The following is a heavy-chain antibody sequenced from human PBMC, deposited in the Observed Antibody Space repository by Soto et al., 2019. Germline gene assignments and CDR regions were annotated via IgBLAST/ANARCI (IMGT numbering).Heavy chain of an antibody. CDR3: AREACSSTSCYVYFDY. CDR1: GYTFTSYT. V-gene: IGHV1-3*01. J-gene: IGHJ4*02. CDR2: INAGNGNT. D-gene: IGHD2-2*01. Sequence: ASVKVSCKASGYTFTSYTMHWVRQAPGQRLEWMGWINAGNGNTKYSQKFQDRGTITRDPSASTAYMELSSLRSEDTAVYYCAREACSSTSCYVYFDYWGQGTLVTVSS.